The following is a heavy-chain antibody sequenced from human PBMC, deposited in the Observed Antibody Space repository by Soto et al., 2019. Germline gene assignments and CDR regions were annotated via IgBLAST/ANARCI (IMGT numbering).Heavy chain of an antibody. Sequence: PSETLSLTCTVSGGSISSYYWSWIRQPPGKGLEWIGYIYYSGSTNYNPSLKSRVTISVDTSKNQFSLKLSSVTAADTAVYYCARHPDLNYDFWSGNPLRFDYWGQGTLVTVSS. J-gene: IGHJ4*02. CDR1: GGSISSYY. CDR3: ARHPDLNYDFWSGNPLRFDY. CDR2: IYYSGST. D-gene: IGHD3-3*01. V-gene: IGHV4-59*08.